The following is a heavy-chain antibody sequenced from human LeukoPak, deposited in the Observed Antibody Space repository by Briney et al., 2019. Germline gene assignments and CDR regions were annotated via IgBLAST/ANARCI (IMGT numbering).Heavy chain of an antibody. CDR2: ISVYSGNT. Sequence: GASVKVSCKASGYTFTSDGISWVRQAPGQGLEWMAWISVYSGNTNYAQKFQGRVTMTTDTSTSTAYMELRSLRSDDTAVYYCARDVSGPTTSITTRVPLDYWGQGTLVTVSS. D-gene: IGHD1-1*01. J-gene: IGHJ4*02. CDR3: ARDVSGPTTSITTRVPLDY. CDR1: GYTFTSDG. V-gene: IGHV1-18*01.